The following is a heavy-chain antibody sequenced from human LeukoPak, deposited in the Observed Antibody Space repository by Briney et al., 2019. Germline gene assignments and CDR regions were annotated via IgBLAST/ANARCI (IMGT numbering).Heavy chain of an antibody. CDR3: ARYMVRGDPFGY. CDR2: ISAYHGNT. V-gene: IGHV1-18*01. J-gene: IGHJ4*02. CDR1: GYTFTSYG. D-gene: IGHD3-10*01. Sequence: ASVKVSCKASGYTFTSYGISGVRQAPGQGLEWMGWISAYHGNTNYAQKLQGRVTMTTDTSTSTAYMELRSLRSDDTAVYYCARYMVRGDPFGYWGQGTLVTVSS.